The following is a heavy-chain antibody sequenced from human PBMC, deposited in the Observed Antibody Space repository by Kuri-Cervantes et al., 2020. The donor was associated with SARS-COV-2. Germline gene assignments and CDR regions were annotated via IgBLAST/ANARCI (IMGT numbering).Heavy chain of an antibody. CDR3: ARDVGGSEDR. Sequence: SETLSLTCAVYGGSFSGYYWSWIRQPAGKGLEWIGHLDTSGSTTYNPSLESRVTISVDTSKNQVSLRLTSATAADTAVYYCARDVGGSEDRWGPGTLVTVSS. CDR2: LDTSGST. D-gene: IGHD3-16*01. J-gene: IGHJ5*02. CDR1: GGSFSGYY. V-gene: IGHV4-4*07.